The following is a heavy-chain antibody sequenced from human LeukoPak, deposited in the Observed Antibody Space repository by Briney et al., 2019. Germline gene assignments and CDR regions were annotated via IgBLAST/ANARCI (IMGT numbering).Heavy chain of an antibody. Sequence: ASVKVSCKASGYTFTGYYMHWVRQAPGQGLEWMGRINPNSGGTNYAQKFQGRVTMTRDTSISTAYMELSRLRSDDTAAYYCAIIGHYYDSSGPFDYWGQGTLVTVSS. CDR3: AIIGHYYDSSGPFDY. CDR1: GYTFTGYY. D-gene: IGHD3-22*01. J-gene: IGHJ4*02. V-gene: IGHV1-2*06. CDR2: INPNSGGT.